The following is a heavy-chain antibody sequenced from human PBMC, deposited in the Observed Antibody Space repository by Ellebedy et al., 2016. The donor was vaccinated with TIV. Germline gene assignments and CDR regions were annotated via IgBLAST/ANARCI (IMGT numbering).Heavy chain of an antibody. D-gene: IGHD1-14*01. CDR1: RYTFTSYY. Sequence: ASVKVSXKASRYTFTSYYMHWVRQAPGQGLEWMGIINPSGGSTSYAQKFQGRVTMTRDTSTSTVYMELRSLRSDDTAVYYCARGSENLYFDYWGQGTLVTVSS. CDR2: INPSGGST. J-gene: IGHJ4*02. CDR3: ARGSENLYFDY. V-gene: IGHV1-46*01.